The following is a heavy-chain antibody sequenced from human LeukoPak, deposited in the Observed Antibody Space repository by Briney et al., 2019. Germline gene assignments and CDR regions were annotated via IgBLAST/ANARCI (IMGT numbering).Heavy chain of an antibody. CDR3: ARVPAAMGDAFDI. Sequence: PGESLKISCKGSGYSFTSYWIGWVRQMPGKGLEWMGIIYPGDSDTRYNPSFQGQVTISADKSISTAYLQWSSLKASDTAMYYCARVPAAMGDAFDIWGQGTMVTVSS. V-gene: IGHV5-51*01. D-gene: IGHD2-2*01. CDR1: GYSFTSYW. CDR2: IYPGDSDT. J-gene: IGHJ3*02.